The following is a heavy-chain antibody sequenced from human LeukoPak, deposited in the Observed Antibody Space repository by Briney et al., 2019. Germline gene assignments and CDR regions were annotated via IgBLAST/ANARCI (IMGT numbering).Heavy chain of an antibody. CDR1: GYTFTSYA. CDR2: INTNTGNP. CDR3: ARDRFTMVRGVMGTGYYFDY. V-gene: IGHV7-4-1*02. D-gene: IGHD3-10*01. Sequence: ASVKVSCKASGYTFTSYAMNWVRQAPGQGLEWMGWINTNTGNPTYAQGFTGRFVFSLDTSVSTAYLQISSLKAEDTAVYYCARDRFTMVRGVMGTGYYFDYWGQGTLVTVSS. J-gene: IGHJ4*02.